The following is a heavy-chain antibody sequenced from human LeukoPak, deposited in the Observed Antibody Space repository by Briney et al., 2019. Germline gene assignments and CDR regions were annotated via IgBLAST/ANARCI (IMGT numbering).Heavy chain of an antibody. Sequence: PSETLSLTCTVSGGSISNYYWSWIRQPPGKGLEWIGYIYYSGSTNYNPSLKSRVTISVDTSKNQFSLKLSSVTAADTAVYYCARVGGTNYYYYGMDVWGQGTTVTVSS. V-gene: IGHV4-59*01. CDR3: ARVGGTNYYYYGMDV. J-gene: IGHJ6*02. CDR2: IYYSGST. D-gene: IGHD1-26*01. CDR1: GGSISNYY.